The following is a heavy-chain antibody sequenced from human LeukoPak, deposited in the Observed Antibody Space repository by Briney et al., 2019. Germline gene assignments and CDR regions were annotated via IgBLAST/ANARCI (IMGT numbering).Heavy chain of an antibody. D-gene: IGHD2-2*01. CDR3: ARGGYCSSTSCYPWFDP. V-gene: IGHV4-38-2*02. J-gene: IGHJ5*02. CDR2: IYHSGST. CDR1: GYSISSGYY. Sequence: SETLSLTCTVSGYSISSGYYWGRIRQPPGKGLEWIGSIYHSGSTYYNPSLKSRVTISVDTSKNQFSLKLSSVTAADTAVYYCARGGYCSSTSCYPWFDPWGQGTLVTVSS.